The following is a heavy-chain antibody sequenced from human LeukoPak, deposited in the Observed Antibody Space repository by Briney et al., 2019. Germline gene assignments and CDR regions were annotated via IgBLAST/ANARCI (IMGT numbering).Heavy chain of an antibody. V-gene: IGHV4-31*03. CDR2: IYYSGST. Sequence: ASETLSLTCTVSGGSISSGGYYWSWIRQHPGKGLEWIGYIYYSGSTYYNPSLKSRVTISVDTSKNQFSLKLSSVTAADTAVYYCALDVGATNGRFDPWGQGTLVTVSS. J-gene: IGHJ5*02. CDR3: ALDVGATNGRFDP. CDR1: GGSISSGGYY. D-gene: IGHD1-26*01.